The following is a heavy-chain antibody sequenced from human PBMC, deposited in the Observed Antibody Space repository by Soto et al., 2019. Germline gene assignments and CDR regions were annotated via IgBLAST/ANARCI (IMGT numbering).Heavy chain of an antibody. D-gene: IGHD5-12*01. CDR2: INPSGGST. CDR1: GYTFTSYY. Sequence: ASVKVSCKASGYTFTSYYMHWVRQAPGQGLEWMGIINPSGGSTSYAQKFQGRVTMTRDTSTSTVYMELSSLRSEDTAVYYCARATTIKTGDIVATKLWLFDIWGKGTMISVSS. CDR3: ARATTIKTGDIVATKLWLFDI. V-gene: IGHV1-46*03. J-gene: IGHJ3*02.